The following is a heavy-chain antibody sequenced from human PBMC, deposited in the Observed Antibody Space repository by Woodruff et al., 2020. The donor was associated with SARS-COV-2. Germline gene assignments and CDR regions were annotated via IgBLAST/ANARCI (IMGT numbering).Heavy chain of an antibody. CDR2: GGGST. Sequence: GGGSTNYADSVRGRFTISRDNSKNTLYLQINSLRAEDTAIYYCANTPGSSGSDFWGQGTLVTVSS. J-gene: IGHJ4*02. CDR3: ANTPGSSGSDF. V-gene: IGHV3-23*01. D-gene: IGHD3-22*01.